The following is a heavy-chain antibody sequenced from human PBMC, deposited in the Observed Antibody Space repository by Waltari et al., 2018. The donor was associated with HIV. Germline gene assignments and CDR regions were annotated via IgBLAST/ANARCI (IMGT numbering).Heavy chain of an antibody. CDR3: ARGMGYGGSAEGFDY. V-gene: IGHV3-30*03. CDR2: ISYDGNNR. CDR1: GFTFSDYG. Sequence: QVQLVESGGGVVQPGTSLRLSCAASGFTFSDYGIHWVRQAPGKGLEGVAVISYDGNNRNHADSVKGRFSISRDNSKNPLYLQMNSLRVEDTAVYYCARGMGYGGSAEGFDYWGQGTLVTVSS. J-gene: IGHJ4*02. D-gene: IGHD5-18*01.